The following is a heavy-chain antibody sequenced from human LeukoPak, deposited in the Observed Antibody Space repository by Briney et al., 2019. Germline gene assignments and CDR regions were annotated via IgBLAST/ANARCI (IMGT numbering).Heavy chain of an antibody. J-gene: IGHJ3*02. CDR2: IYTSGST. V-gene: IGHV4-4*07. D-gene: IGHD4-23*01. CDR1: GGSISSYY. CDR3: ASWGGNYDAFDI. Sequence: TSSETLSLTCTVSGGSISSYYWSWIRQPAGKGLEWIGRIYTSGSTNYNPSLKSRVTMSVDTSKNQFSLKLSSVTAADTAVYYCASWGGNYDAFDIWGQGTMVTASS.